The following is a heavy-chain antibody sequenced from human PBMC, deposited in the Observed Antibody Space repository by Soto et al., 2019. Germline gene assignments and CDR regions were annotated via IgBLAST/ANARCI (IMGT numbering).Heavy chain of an antibody. CDR2: IYYGVNT. D-gene: IGHD3-9*01. J-gene: IGHJ4*02. Sequence: SETLSLPWAAQGGSFSGYYWGWIRQPPGKGLEWIGSIYYGVNTYNTPSLQTRVTISLDKTKSQFSLKLNSVTAADSAVYFCARLEGLATISYYFDFWGQGALVTSPQ. V-gene: IGHV4-39*01. CDR1: GGSFSGYY. CDR3: ARLEGLATISYYFDF.